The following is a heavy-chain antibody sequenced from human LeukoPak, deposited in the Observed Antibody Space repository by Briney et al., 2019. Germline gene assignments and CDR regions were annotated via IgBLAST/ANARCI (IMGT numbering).Heavy chain of an antibody. CDR3: AGVNSGWYNDY. Sequence: SETLSLTCTVSGGSINSYYWGWIRQPAGKGLVWIGRIYTRGSTNYNPSLKSRVTMSVDTSKNQFSLKLSSVTAADTAVYYCAGVNSGWYNDYWGQGTLVTVSS. CDR2: IYTRGST. J-gene: IGHJ4*02. D-gene: IGHD6-19*01. V-gene: IGHV4-4*07. CDR1: GGSINSYY.